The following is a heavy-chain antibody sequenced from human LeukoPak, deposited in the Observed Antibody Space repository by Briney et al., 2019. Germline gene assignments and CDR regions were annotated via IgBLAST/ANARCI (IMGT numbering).Heavy chain of an antibody. CDR3: ARHLAYCGGDCCSYGMDV. Sequence: HGESLKISCKGSGYSFTSYWISWARQMPGKGLEWMGRIDPSDSYTNYSPSFQGHVTISADKSISTAYLQWSSLKASDTAMYYCARHLAYCGGDCCSYGMDVWGQGTTVTVSS. CDR1: GYSFTSYW. V-gene: IGHV5-10-1*01. CDR2: IDPSDSYT. D-gene: IGHD2-21*02. J-gene: IGHJ6*02.